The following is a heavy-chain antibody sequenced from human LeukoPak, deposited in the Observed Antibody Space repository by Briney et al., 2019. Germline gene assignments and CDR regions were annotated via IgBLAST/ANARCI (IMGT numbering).Heavy chain of an antibody. CDR1: GYTFTSYD. D-gene: IGHD6-13*01. Sequence: AASVKVSCKASGYTFTSYDINWVRQATGQGLEWMGWMNPNSGNTGYAQKFQGRVTMTRNTSISTAYMELSSLRSEDTAVYYCARGRRGRSSWYVNREHAFDIWGQGTMVTVSS. V-gene: IGHV1-8*01. CDR3: ARGRRGRSSWYVNREHAFDI. J-gene: IGHJ3*02. CDR2: MNPNSGNT.